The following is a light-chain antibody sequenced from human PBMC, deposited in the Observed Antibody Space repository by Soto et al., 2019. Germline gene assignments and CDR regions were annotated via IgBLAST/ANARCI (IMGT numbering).Light chain of an antibody. J-gene: IGKJ5*01. CDR1: QDINTY. CDR2: AAS. CDR3: QQRKSYPST. V-gene: IGKV1-9*01. Sequence: DIQLTQSPSFLSASVGDRVTITCRASQDINTYLAWYQQKPGKAPKLLIFAASTLQNGVPPRFSGSGSGREFTVTITSLQPEDFATYYCQQRKSYPSTFGQGTRLEIK.